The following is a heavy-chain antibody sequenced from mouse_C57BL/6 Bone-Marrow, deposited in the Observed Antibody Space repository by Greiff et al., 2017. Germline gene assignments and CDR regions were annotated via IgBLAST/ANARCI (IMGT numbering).Heavy chain of an antibody. Sequence: EVQGVESGGGLVQPGGSLKLSCAASGFTFSDYYMYWVRQTPEKRLEWVAYISNGGGSTYYPDTVKGRFTISRDNAKNTLYLQMSRLKSEDTAMYYCARHKRGPSYYAMDYWGQGTSVTVSS. CDR1: GFTFSDYY. J-gene: IGHJ4*01. CDR2: ISNGGGST. V-gene: IGHV5-12*01. CDR3: ARHKRGPSYYAMDY.